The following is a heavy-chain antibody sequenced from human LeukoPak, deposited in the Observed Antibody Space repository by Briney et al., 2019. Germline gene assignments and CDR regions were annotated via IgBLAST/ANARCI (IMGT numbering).Heavy chain of an antibody. V-gene: IGHV3-7*01. D-gene: IGHD6-19*01. CDR3: ARDPDSSGWYSHFDY. CDR1: GFTFSSYW. CDR2: IKQDGSEK. J-gene: IGHJ4*02. Sequence: GSLRLSCAASGFTFSSYWMSWVRQAPGKGLEWVANIKQDGSEKYYVDSVKGRFTISRDNAKNSLYLQMNSLRAEDTAVYYCARDPDSSGWYSHFDYWGQGTLVTVSS.